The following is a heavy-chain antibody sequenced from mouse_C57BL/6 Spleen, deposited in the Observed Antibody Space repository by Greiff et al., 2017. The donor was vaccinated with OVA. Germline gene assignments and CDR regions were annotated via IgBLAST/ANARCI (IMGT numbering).Heavy chain of an antibody. Sequence: VQLQQPGAELVMPGASVKLSCKASGYTFTSYWMHWVKQRPGQGLEWIGEIDPSDSYTNYNQKFKGKSTLTVDKSSSTAYMQLSSLTSEDSAVYYCARCVDDCWYFDVWGTGTTVTVAS. D-gene: IGHD2-12*01. CDR2: IDPSDSYT. CDR1: GYTFTSYW. CDR3: ARCVDDCWYFDV. V-gene: IGHV1-69*01. J-gene: IGHJ1*03.